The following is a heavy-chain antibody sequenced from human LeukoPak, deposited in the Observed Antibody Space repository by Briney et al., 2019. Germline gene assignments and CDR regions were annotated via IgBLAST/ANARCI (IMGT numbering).Heavy chain of an antibody. CDR3: ARPYSVDTAMVIYAFDI. Sequence: GESLKISCKGSGYSFTSYWIGWVRQMPGKGLEWMGIIYPGDSDTRYSPSFQGQVTISADKSSRTGYLKWSSLEAADTAMYYCARPYSVDTAMVIYAFDIWGQGTMVTVSS. V-gene: IGHV5-51*01. CDR2: IYPGDSDT. J-gene: IGHJ3*02. D-gene: IGHD5-18*01. CDR1: GYSFTSYW.